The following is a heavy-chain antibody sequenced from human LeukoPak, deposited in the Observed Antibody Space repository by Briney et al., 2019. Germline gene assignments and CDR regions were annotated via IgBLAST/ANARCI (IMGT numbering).Heavy chain of an antibody. J-gene: IGHJ4*02. Sequence: ASVKVSCKAAGYTFTGYYMHWVRQAPGQGLEWMGWINPNSGGTNYAQKLQGRVTITRDTSISTAYMELSRLRSDDTAVYYCARKYSSWGYFDYWGQGTLVTVSS. V-gene: IGHV1-2*02. CDR1: GYTFTGYY. D-gene: IGHD6-6*01. CDR3: ARKYSSWGYFDY. CDR2: INPNSGGT.